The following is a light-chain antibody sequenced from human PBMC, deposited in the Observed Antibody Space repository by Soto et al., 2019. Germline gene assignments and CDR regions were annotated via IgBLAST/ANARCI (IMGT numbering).Light chain of an antibody. Sequence: TLSVSPGERATLSCRASQSVDSNLAWYQQKPGQAPRLLIYGASTRATGIPARFSGSGSGTEYTLTISSLQSEDFSLYFGKQYINWPLTFGGGTKVEIK. J-gene: IGKJ4*01. V-gene: IGKV3-15*01. CDR2: GAS. CDR1: QSVDSN. CDR3: KQYINWPLT.